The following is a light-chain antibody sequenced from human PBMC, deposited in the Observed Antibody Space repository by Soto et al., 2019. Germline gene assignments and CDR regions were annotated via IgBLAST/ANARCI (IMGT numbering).Light chain of an antibody. J-gene: IGKJ5*01. Sequence: EVAVSRPNTYLSFXPGEXATLXXRASQSVDSYLVWYQQKPGEARRLLIFGASNRPTGIAGRFSGSGSGTDFTLTINRLEAHDFAVYYCQERDSLPITFCESTRLDIK. V-gene: IGKV3-11*01. CDR3: QERDSLPIT. CDR1: QSVDSY. CDR2: GAS.